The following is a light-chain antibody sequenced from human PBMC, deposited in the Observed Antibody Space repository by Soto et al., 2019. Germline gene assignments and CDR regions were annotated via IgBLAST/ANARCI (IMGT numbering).Light chain of an antibody. V-gene: IGLV2-14*01. J-gene: IGLJ1*01. CDR3: SSYTSSSKL. CDR1: SSDVGGYNY. CDR2: EVS. Sequence: QSVLTQPASVSGFPGQSITISCTGTSSDVGGYNYVSWYQQHPGKAPKLMIYEVSNRPSGVSNRFSGSKSGNTASLTISGLQAEDEADYYCSSYTSSSKLFGTGTKVTVL.